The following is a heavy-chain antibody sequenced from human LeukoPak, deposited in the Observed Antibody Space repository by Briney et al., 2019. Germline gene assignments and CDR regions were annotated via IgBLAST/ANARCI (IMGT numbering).Heavy chain of an antibody. CDR1: GFTFSSAA. CDR2: ITGSDDRT. CDR3: AKGPQVGSGYHPDY. V-gene: IGHV3-23*01. Sequence: PGGSLRLSCAASGFTFSSAAMTWVRQAPGKGLEWVSTITGSDDRTYYADSVKGRFTISREYSKNTLHLQMNSLRVEDTAIYYCAKGPQVGSGYHPDYSGQGTLVTVSS. D-gene: IGHD3-22*01. J-gene: IGHJ4*02.